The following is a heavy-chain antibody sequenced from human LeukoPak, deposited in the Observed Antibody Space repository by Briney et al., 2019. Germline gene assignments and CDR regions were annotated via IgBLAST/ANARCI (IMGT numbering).Heavy chain of an antibody. J-gene: IGHJ4*02. CDR1: GFTVSSNY. D-gene: IGHD5-18*01. CDR2: ISYDGSNK. Sequence: GGSLRLSCAASGFTVSSNYMSWVRQAPGKGLEWVAVISYDGSNKYYADSVKGRFTISRDNSKNTLYLQMNSLRAEDTAVYYCAKVGSYGQNWGQGTLVTVSS. V-gene: IGHV3-30*18. CDR3: AKVGSYGQN.